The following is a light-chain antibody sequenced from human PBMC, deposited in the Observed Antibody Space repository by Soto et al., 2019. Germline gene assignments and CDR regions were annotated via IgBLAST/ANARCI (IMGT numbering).Light chain of an antibody. CDR2: DAS. CDR3: QQYNSYSPA. V-gene: IGKV1-5*01. CDR1: QSISSW. J-gene: IGKJ1*01. Sequence: DIQMTQSPSTLSASVGDRVTITCRASQSISSWLAWYQQRPGKAPKLLIYDASSLQSGVPSRFSGSGSGTEFTLTIRSLQPDDVATYSCQQYNSYSPAFGQGTKVEIK.